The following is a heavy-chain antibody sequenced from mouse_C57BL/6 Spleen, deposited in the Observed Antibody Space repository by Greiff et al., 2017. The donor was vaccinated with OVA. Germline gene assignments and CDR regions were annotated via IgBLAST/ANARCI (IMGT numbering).Heavy chain of an antibody. D-gene: IGHD2-13*01. Sequence: EVQVVESGGGLVKPGGSLKLSCAASGFTFSSYTMSWVRQTPEKRLEWVATISGGGGNTYYPDSVKGRFTISRDNAKNTLYLQMSSLRSEDTALYYCARRGVNYCDYWGQGTTLTVSS. V-gene: IGHV5-9*01. CDR3: ARRGVNYCDY. CDR1: GFTFSSYT. CDR2: ISGGGGNT. J-gene: IGHJ2*01.